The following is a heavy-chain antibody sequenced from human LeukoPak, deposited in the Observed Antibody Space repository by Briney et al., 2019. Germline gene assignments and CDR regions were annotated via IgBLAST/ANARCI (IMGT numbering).Heavy chain of an antibody. CDR1: GFTVGSNY. CDR3: ARGTVGYCSGGSCQGWFDP. CDR2: IYSGGST. V-gene: IGHV3-66*01. D-gene: IGHD2-15*01. Sequence: RPGGSLRLSCAASGFTVGSNYMSWVRQAPGKGLEWVSVIYSGGSTYYADSVKGRFTISRDNSKNTLYLQMNSLRAEDTAVYYCARGTVGYCSGGSCQGWFDPWGQGTLVTVSS. J-gene: IGHJ5*02.